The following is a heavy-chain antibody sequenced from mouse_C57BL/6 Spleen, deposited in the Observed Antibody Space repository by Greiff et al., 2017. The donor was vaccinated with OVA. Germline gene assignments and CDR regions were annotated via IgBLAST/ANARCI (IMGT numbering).Heavy chain of an antibody. J-gene: IGHJ3*01. CDR3: AGGDYDERFAY. CDR1: GYTFTSYW. CDR2: IYPGSGST. D-gene: IGHD2-4*01. V-gene: IGHV1-55*01. Sequence: VQLQQPGAELVKPGASVKMSCKASGYTFTSYWITWVKQRPGQGLEWIGDIYPGSGSTNYNEKFKSKATLTVETSSSTAYMQLSSLTSEDSAVYYCAGGDYDERFAYWGQGTLVTVSA.